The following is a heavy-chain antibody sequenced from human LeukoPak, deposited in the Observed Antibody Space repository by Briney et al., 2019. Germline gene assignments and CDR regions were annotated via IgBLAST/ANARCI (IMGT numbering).Heavy chain of an antibody. V-gene: IGHV4-34*01. J-gene: IGHJ4*02. CDR3: ARGFRYIGFAIAVPGTPYYFDY. CDR1: GGSFSGYY. D-gene: IGHD6-19*01. Sequence: SETLSLTCAVYGGSFSGYYWSWIRQPPGKGLEWIGEINHSGSTNYNPSLKSRVTISVDTSKNQLSLKPNSVTAADTAVYYCARGFRYIGFAIAVPGTPYYFDYWGQGTLVTVSS. CDR2: INHSGST.